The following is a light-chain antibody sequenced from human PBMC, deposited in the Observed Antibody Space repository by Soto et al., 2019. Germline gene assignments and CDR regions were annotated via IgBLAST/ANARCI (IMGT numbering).Light chain of an antibody. J-gene: IGLJ2*01. CDR1: KLGDKY. CDR3: QAWDSSTAV. V-gene: IGLV3-1*01. CDR2: EDN. Sequence: SYELTQPPSVSVSPGQTANITCSGDKLGDKYACWYQQKPGQSPVLVIYEDNKRPSGIPERFSGSNSGNTATLTISGTQAMDEADYYCQAWDSSTAVFGGGTKLTDL.